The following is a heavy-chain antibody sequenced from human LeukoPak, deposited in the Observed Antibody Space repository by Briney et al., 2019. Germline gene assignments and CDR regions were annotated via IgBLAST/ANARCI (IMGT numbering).Heavy chain of an antibody. J-gene: IGHJ6*02. D-gene: IGHD2-21*01. CDR1: GYAFTNYA. CDR3: ARVRVIYGMDV. V-gene: IGHV1-3*01. Sequence: ASVKVSCKASGYAFTNYAIQWVRQAPGQKLEWMGWINAGNSHTRYSPKFQGRVTIARDTSASTAYMELSSLRSEDTAVYYCARVRVIYGMDVCGQGTTVTVSS. CDR2: INAGNSHT.